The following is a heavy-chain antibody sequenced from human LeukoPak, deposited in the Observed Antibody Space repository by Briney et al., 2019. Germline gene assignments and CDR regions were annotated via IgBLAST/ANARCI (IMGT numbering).Heavy chain of an antibody. V-gene: IGHV4-59*08. Sequence: SETLSLTCTVSGDSISSYCWSWIRQPPGKGLEWIGNIYYSGSTNYNPSLKSRVTISVDTSKNQFSLKLSSVTAADTAVYYCARVTPYYYDSSGYLIWGQGTMVTVSS. D-gene: IGHD3-22*01. CDR1: GDSISSYC. CDR3: ARVTPYYYDSSGYLI. J-gene: IGHJ3*02. CDR2: IYYSGST.